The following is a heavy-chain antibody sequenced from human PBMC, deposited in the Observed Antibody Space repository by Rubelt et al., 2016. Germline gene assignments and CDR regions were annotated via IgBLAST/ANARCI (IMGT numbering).Heavy chain of an antibody. D-gene: IGHD3-3*01. J-gene: IGHJ4*02. CDR1: GGSISSYS. CDR2: VSTSGVT. V-gene: IGHV4-4*07. CDR3: ARDSRGYDFWSS. Sequence: QVQLQESGPGLVKPSETLSLTCTVSGGSISSYSWSWIRQPAGKGLEWIGHVSTSGVTNYNPSLNSRVTMSVDTSKNQFSPRLTSVSCADTAVDYCARDSRGYDFWSSWGQGTLVTVSS.